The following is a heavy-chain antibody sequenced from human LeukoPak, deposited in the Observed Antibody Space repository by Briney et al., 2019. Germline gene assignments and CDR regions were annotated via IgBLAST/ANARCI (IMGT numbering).Heavy chain of an antibody. CDR3: AKEVSSSATPRFDY. J-gene: IGHJ4*02. CDR1: GFTFSSYS. V-gene: IGHV3-23*01. Sequence: GGSLRLSCAASGFTFSSYSMNWVRQAPGKGLEWVSAMSGGGRRTYYADSVKGRFTISRDNSKNTLYLQMNSLRAEDTTVYYCAKEVSSSATPRFDYWGQGTLVTVSS. D-gene: IGHD6-13*01. CDR2: MSGGGRRT.